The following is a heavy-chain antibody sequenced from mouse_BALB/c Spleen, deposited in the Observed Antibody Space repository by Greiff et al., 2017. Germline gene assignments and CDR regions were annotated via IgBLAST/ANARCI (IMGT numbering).Heavy chain of an antibody. V-gene: IGHV5-9-4*01. CDR3: ARSSDAMDY. CDR1: GFTFSSYA. J-gene: IGHJ4*01. CDR2: ISSGGSYT. Sequence: EVKLVESGGGLVKPGGSLKLSCAASGFTFSSYAMSWVRQSPEKRLEWVAEISSGGSYTYYPDTVTGRFTISRDNAKNTLYLEMSSLRSEDTAMYYCARSSDAMDYWGQGTSVTVSS.